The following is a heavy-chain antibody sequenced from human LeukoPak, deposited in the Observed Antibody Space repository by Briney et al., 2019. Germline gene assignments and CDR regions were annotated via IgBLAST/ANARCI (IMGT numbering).Heavy chain of an antibody. J-gene: IGHJ5*02. CDR2: IYSGGST. V-gene: IGHV3-53*01. CDR1: GFTVSSNY. D-gene: IGHD5-18*01. CDR3: ASKPRIQLWLT. Sequence: PGGSLRLSCAASGFTVSSNYMSWVRQAPGKGLEWVSVIYSGGSTYYADSVKGRFTISRDNSKNTLYLQMNSLRAEDTAVYYCASKPRIQLWLTWGQGILVTVSS.